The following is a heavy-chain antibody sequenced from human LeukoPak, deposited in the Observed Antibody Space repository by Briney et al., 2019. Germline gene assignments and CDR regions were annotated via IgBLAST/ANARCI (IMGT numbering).Heavy chain of an antibody. CDR3: AKDRRYDSSGYYSSYFDY. V-gene: IGHV3-23*01. J-gene: IGHJ4*02. CDR2: ISGSGVIT. CDR1: GGSISSGGYY. D-gene: IGHD3-22*01. Sequence: PSETLSLTCTVSGGSISSGGYYWSWVRQAPGKGLEWVSAISGSGVITYYADSVKGRFTISRDNSKNTLYLQMNSLRAEDTAVYYCAKDRRYDSSGYYSSYFDYWGQGTLVTVSS.